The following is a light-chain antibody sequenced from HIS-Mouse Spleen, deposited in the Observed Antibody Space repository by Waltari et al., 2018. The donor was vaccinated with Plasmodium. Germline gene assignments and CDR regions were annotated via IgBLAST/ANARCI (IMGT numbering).Light chain of an antibody. J-gene: IGKJ3*01. V-gene: IGKV3-15*01. Sequence: EIVMTHSPAPLSVSPGERATLSCRASQSVSSNLSWYQQKPGQAPRLLIYGASTRATGIPARFSGSGSGTEFTLTISSLQSEDFAVYYCQQYNNWSFTFGPGTKVDIK. CDR2: GAS. CDR1: QSVSSN. CDR3: QQYNNWSFT.